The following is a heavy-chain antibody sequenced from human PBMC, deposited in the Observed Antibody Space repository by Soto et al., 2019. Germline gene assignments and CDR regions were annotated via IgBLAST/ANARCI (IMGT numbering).Heavy chain of an antibody. CDR1: GYSFTSYW. CDR3: ARHYCSSTTCSLNFDY. CDR2: IDPSESYT. V-gene: IGHV5-10-1*03. J-gene: IGHJ4*02. D-gene: IGHD2-2*01. Sequence: EVLLVQSGAEVKKPGESLRISCKTSGYSFTSYWISGVRQMPGKGRGWRGRIDPSESYTSSSPSYSPSFQGHVTMSVDKSINTAYLHWSSLKASDTAIYSCARHYCSSTTCSLNFDYWGQGTLVTVSS.